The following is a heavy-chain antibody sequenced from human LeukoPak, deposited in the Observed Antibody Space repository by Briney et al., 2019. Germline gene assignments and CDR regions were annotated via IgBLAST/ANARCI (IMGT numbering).Heavy chain of an antibody. CDR1: VRSKKSSSYY. J-gene: IGHJ4*02. Sequence: KSSDTLSLTCSVSVRSKKSSSYYWGWIPQPPGKGLEWIGSINYSGSTYYSPSLHSRVTISVDTSKNQFSLKLSSVTVAPMAMSYCDCPSSCSSCFDYWGQGTLVTVSS. D-gene: IGHD6-6*01. V-gene: IGHV4-39*01. CDR3: DCPSSCSSCFDY. CDR2: INYSGST.